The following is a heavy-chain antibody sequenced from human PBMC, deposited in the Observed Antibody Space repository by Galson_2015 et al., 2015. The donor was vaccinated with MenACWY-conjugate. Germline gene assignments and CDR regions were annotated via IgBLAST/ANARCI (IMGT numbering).Heavy chain of an antibody. D-gene: IGHD6-13*01. CDR1: GGSVSSGSYY. V-gene: IGHV4-61*01. CDR3: ARVWIAAAAPNWFDP. Sequence: SETLSLTCTVSGGSVSSGSYYWSWIRQPPGKGLEWIGYIYYSGSTNYNPSLKSRVTISVDTSKNQFSLKLSSVTAADTAVYYCARVWIAAAAPNWFDPWGQGTLVTVSS. J-gene: IGHJ5*02. CDR2: IYYSGST.